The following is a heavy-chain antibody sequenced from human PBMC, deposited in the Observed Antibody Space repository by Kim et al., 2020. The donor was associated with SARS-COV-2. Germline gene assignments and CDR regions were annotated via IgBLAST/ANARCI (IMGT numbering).Heavy chain of an antibody. Sequence: SETLSLTCSVSGGPISSSNYYWAWIRQPPGKGLEWIGSIYKSGTAYKNPSLKSRVTISVDTSKNQFSLELTSVTAADTAIYYCARHRGLSFVTSDIDHWGQGTLVNVSS. V-gene: IGHV4-39*01. D-gene: IGHD4-17*01. CDR1: GGPISSSNYY. J-gene: IGHJ4*02. CDR2: IYKSGTA. CDR3: ARHRGLSFVTSDIDH.